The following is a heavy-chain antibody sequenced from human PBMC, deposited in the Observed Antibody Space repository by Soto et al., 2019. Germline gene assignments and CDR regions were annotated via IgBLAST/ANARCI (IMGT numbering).Heavy chain of an antibody. V-gene: IGHV4-31*03. D-gene: IGHD2-8*01. Sequence: QVQLQESGPGLWKPSQTLSLTCPFSGGSITIGGYYWSWIRQPPGKGLEWIGYIYYSGSTYYNPSLKSRVTISVDTSKNQFSLKLSSVTAADTAVYYCARDMNGVLGMGHWGQGTLVTVSS. J-gene: IGHJ4*02. CDR2: IYYSGST. CDR1: GGSITIGGYY. CDR3: ARDMNGVLGMGH.